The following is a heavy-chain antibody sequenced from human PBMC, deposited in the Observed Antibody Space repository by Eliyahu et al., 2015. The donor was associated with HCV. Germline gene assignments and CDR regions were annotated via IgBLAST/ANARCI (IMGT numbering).Heavy chain of an antibody. J-gene: IGHJ4*02. Sequence: QLQLVQXGAEEKKPGASXKXSCKTSGYTFTGYYIHWVRRAPGQGLEWIGLIDPNNGDTNSAQKCQGRVTVTGDTSTSTAYMELSRLRSDDTGVYYCARGGHTTIDFWGQGTLVTVSS. D-gene: IGHD1-1*01. CDR2: IDPNNGDT. CDR3: ARGGHTTIDF. V-gene: IGHV1-2*05. CDR1: GYTFTGYY.